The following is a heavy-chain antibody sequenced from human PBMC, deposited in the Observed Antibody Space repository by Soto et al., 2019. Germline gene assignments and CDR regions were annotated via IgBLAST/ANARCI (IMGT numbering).Heavy chain of an antibody. J-gene: IGHJ6*02. V-gene: IGHV4-4*07. D-gene: IGHD6-13*01. Sequence: SETLSLTCTVSGGSISSYYWSWIRQPAGKGLEWIGRIYTSGSTNYNPSLKSRVTMSVDTSKNQFSLKLSSVTAADTAVYYCARDKGRIAAAGTQYYYYYYGMDVWGQGATVTVSS. CDR2: IYTSGST. CDR3: ARDKGRIAAAGTQYYYYYYGMDV. CDR1: GGSISSYY.